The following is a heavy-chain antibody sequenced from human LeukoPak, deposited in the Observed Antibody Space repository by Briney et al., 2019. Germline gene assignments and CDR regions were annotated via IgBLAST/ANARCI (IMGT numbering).Heavy chain of an antibody. V-gene: IGHV3-7*01. CDR1: GYTFSSYW. CDR3: ARECGGSCYTPPYYYYGMDV. J-gene: IGHJ6*02. CDR2: IKQDGSEK. Sequence: GGSLRLSCAASGYTFSSYWMSWVRQAPGKGLEWVANIKQDGSEKYYVDSVKGRFTISRDNAKNSLYLQMNSLRADDTAVYYCARECGGSCYTPPYYYYGMDVWGQGTTVSVSS. D-gene: IGHD2-15*01.